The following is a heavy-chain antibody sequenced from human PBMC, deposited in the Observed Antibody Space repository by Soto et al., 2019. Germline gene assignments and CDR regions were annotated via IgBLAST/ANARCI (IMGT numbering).Heavy chain of an antibody. D-gene: IGHD3-3*01. CDR3: ARESVPRITIFGVVPNWFDP. CDR2: INHSGST. V-gene: IGHV4-34*01. CDR1: GGSFGGYY. J-gene: IGHJ5*02. Sequence: PSETLSLTCAVYGGSFGGYYWSWIRQPPGKGLEWIGEINHSGSTNYNPSLKSRVTISVDTSKNQFSLKLSSVTAADTAVYYCARESVPRITIFGVVPNWFDPWGQGTLVTVSS.